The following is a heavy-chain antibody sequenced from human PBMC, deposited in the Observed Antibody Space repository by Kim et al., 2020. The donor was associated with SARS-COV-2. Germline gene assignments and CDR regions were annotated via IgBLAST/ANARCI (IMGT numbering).Heavy chain of an antibody. Sequence: YAQTCQGRVTMTADESTSTAYMELSSLRSEDTAVYYCASSAAAGIDYFDYWGQGTLVTVSS. J-gene: IGHJ4*02. V-gene: IGHV1-69*01. D-gene: IGHD6-13*01. CDR3: ASSAAAGIDYFDY.